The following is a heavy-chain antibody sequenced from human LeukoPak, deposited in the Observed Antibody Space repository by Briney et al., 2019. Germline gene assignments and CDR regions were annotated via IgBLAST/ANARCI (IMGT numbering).Heavy chain of an antibody. CDR3: ARGWSGTDDYYYYMDV. V-gene: IGHV3-7*01. D-gene: IGHD3-3*01. CDR2: IKQDGSEK. Sequence: GGSLRLSCAASGFTFSSYWMSWVRQAPGKGLEWVANIKQDGSEKYYVDSVKGRFTISRDNAKNSLYLQMNSLRAEDTAVYYCARGWSGTDDYYYYMDVWGKGTTVTVSS. J-gene: IGHJ6*03. CDR1: GFTFSSYW.